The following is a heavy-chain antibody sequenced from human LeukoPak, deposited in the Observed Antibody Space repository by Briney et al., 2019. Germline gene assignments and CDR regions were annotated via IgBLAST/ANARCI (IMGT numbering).Heavy chain of an antibody. V-gene: IGHV4-4*07. CDR1: GGSISSYY. CDR3: ARDDCSSTTCPGRWFDP. J-gene: IGHJ5*02. CDR2: IYTSGST. D-gene: IGHD2-2*01. Sequence: PSETLSLTCTVSGGSISSYYWSWIRQPAGKGLEWIGRIYTSGSTNYNPSLKSRVTISLDKSKNQFSLKLSSATAADTAMYYCARDDCSSTTCPGRWFDPWGQGTLVTVSS.